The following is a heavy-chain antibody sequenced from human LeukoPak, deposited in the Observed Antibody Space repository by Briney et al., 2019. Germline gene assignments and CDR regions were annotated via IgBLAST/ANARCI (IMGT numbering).Heavy chain of an antibody. D-gene: IGHD3-22*01. CDR2: IYYSGST. CDR1: GGSISSRSYY. CDR3: ARERDFYDSSGSPSY. J-gene: IGHJ4*02. Sequence: PSETLSLTCTVSGGSISSRSYYWGWLRQPPGTGLEWIGTIYYSGSTYYNPSLKSRVTISVDTSKNQFSLKVRSVTAADTAVYYCARERDFYDSSGSPSYWGQGTLVIVSS. V-gene: IGHV4-39*07.